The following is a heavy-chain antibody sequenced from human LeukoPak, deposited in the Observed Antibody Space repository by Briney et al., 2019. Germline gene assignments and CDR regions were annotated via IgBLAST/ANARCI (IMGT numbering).Heavy chain of an antibody. J-gene: IGHJ4*02. CDR1: RYTFTGYY. Sequence: ASVKVSCKPSRYTFTGYYMHWVRQAPGQGLEWMGRINPNSGGTNYAQKFQGRGTLTRDTSISTAYMELSRLRSDDTAVYYCARGPRGIFGVVIRYYFDYWGQGTLVTVSS. CDR2: INPNSGGT. D-gene: IGHD3-3*01. V-gene: IGHV1-2*06. CDR3: ARGPRGIFGVVIRYYFDY.